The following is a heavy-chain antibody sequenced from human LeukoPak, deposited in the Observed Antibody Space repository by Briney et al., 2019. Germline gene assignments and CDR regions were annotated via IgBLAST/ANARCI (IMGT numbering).Heavy chain of an antibody. CDR1: GGTFSSYA. J-gene: IGHJ3*02. D-gene: IGHD4-23*01. CDR3: ASPYGGNSGGAFDI. Sequence: ASVKVSCKASGGTFSSYAISWVRQAPGQGLEWMGGIIPIFGTANYAQKFQGRVTITTDESTSTAYMELSGLRSEDTAVYYCASPYGGNSGGAFDIWGQGTMVTVSS. V-gene: IGHV1-69*05. CDR2: IIPIFGTA.